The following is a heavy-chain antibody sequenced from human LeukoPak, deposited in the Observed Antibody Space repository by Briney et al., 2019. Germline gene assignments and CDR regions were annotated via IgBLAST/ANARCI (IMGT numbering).Heavy chain of an antibody. D-gene: IGHD3-10*01. CDR1: GFTVSSNY. CDR3: AREAPGSDSALDI. CDR2: IYTGDST. J-gene: IGHJ3*02. Sequence: SGGSLRLSCTASGFTVSSNYMSWVRQPPGKGLEWVSVIYTGDSTYYADSVKGRITISRDNSKNTVYLQLNSLRAEDTAVYYCAREAPGSDSALDIWGQGTMVTVSS. V-gene: IGHV3-53*01.